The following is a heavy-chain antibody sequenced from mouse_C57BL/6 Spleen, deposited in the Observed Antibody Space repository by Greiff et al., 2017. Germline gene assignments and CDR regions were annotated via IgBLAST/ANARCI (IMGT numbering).Heavy chain of an antibody. Sequence: VQLQQPGAELVKPGASVKLSCKASGYTFTSYWMHWVKQRPGQGLEWIGMIHPNSGSTNYNEKFKSKATLTVDKSSSTAYMQLSSLTSEDSAVYYCARGDYGYDEAWFAYWGQGTLVTVSA. D-gene: IGHD2-2*01. J-gene: IGHJ3*01. V-gene: IGHV1-64*01. CDR1: GYTFTSYW. CDR2: IHPNSGST. CDR3: ARGDYGYDEAWFAY.